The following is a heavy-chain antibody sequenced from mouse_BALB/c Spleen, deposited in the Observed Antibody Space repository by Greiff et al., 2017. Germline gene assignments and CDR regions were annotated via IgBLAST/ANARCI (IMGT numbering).Heavy chain of an antibody. Sequence: EVQLVESGGGLVQPGGSLKLSCAASGFTFSSYGMSWVRQTPDKRLELVATINSNGGSTYYPDSVKGRFTISRDNAKNTLYLQMSSLKSEDTAMYYCARQYGNYFDYWGQGTTLTVSS. CDR3: ARQYGNYFDY. CDR2: INSNGGST. V-gene: IGHV5-6-3*01. CDR1: GFTFSSYG. J-gene: IGHJ2*01. D-gene: IGHD2-10*02.